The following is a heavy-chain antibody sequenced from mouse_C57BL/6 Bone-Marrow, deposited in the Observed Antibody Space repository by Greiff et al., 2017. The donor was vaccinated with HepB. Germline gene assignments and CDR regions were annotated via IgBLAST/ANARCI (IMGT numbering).Heavy chain of an antibody. Sequence: EVQGVESGGGLVKPGGSLKLSCAASGFTFSSYAMSWVRQTPEKRLEWVATISDGGSYTYYPDNVKGRFTISRDNAKNNLYLQMSHLKSEDTAMYYCARDLGLGRGFAYWGQGTLVTVSA. J-gene: IGHJ3*01. V-gene: IGHV5-4*01. D-gene: IGHD4-1*01. CDR1: GFTFSSYA. CDR2: ISDGGSYT. CDR3: ARDLGLGRGFAY.